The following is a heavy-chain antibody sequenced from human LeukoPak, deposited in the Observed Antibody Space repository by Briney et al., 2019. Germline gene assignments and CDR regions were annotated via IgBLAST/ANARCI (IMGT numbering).Heavy chain of an antibody. J-gene: IGHJ5*01. CDR2: IYYSGST. D-gene: IGHD3-10*01. Sequence: PSQTLSLTCTVSAGSISRGGYYWRWIRQHPGKGLEWIVFIYYSGSTDYNPSLKRRVTISADTSKNQFSLKLTSVTAADTAVYYCARVPRDVTMPRGKGTWFDSWGEGVLVTVSS. V-gene: IGHV4-31*03. CDR1: AGSISRGGYY. CDR3: ARVPRDVTMPRGKGTWFDS.